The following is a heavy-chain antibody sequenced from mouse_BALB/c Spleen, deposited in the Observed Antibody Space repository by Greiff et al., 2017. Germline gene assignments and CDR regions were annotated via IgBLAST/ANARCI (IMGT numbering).Heavy chain of an antibody. CDR1: GFTFSSFG. CDR2: ISSGSSTI. V-gene: IGHV5-17*02. CDR3: ARSPLRLPRPFAY. D-gene: IGHD1-2*01. J-gene: IGHJ3*01. Sequence: EVQGVESGGGLVQPGGSRKLSCAASGFTFSSFGMHWVRQAPEKGLEWVAYISSGSSTIYYADTVKGRFTISRDNPKNTLFLQMTSLRSEDTAMYYCARSPLRLPRPFAYWGQGTLVTVSA.